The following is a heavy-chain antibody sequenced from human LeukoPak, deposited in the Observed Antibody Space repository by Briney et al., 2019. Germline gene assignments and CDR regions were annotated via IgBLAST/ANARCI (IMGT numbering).Heavy chain of an antibody. CDR1: GFTLSDHW. CDR2: ISQDGSQK. J-gene: IGHJ5*02. Sequence: GGSLSLSCVASGFTLSDHWMSWVRQAPGKGLVWVATISQDGSQKYYVDSVKGRFTLSRDNAKNPLYLEMISLRAEDTAFYYCVRGLSAISSWGQGTLVTVSS. D-gene: IGHD2-21*02. V-gene: IGHV3-7*01. CDR3: VRGLSAISS.